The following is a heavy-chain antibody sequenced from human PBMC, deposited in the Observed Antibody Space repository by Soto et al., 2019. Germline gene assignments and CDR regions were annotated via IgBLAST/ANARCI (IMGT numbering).Heavy chain of an antibody. D-gene: IGHD3-10*01. CDR3: ARPMGRGVYDAFDI. Sequence: SETLSLTCTVSGGSISSSTYYWGWIRQPPGKGLEWIGSIYYSGSTYYNPSLKSRVTISVDTSRNQFSLKLSSVTAADTAVYYCARPMGRGVYDAFDIWGQGTMVT. CDR2: IYYSGST. CDR1: GGSISSSTYY. J-gene: IGHJ3*02. V-gene: IGHV4-39*01.